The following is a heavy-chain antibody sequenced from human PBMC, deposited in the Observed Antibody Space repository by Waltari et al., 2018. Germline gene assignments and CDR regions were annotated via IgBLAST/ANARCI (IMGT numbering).Heavy chain of an antibody. Sequence: QVQLVQSGAEVKKPGASVKVSCKASGYTFTSYGISWVRQAPGQGLEWMGWISAYNGTTNDAQKLQGRVTMTTDTSTSTAYMELRSLRSDDTAVYYCASEGPSGWSGGAFDIWGQGTMVTVSS. D-gene: IGHD6-19*01. CDR2: ISAYNGTT. CDR1: GYTFTSYG. J-gene: IGHJ3*02. CDR3: ASEGPSGWSGGAFDI. V-gene: IGHV1-18*01.